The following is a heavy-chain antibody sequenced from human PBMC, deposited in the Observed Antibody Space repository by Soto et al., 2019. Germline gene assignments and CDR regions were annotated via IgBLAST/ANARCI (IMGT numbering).Heavy chain of an antibody. CDR1: GYTFTSYA. Sequence: ASVKVSCKASGYTFTSYAMHWVRQAPGQRLEWMGWINAGNGNTKYSQKFQGRVTITRDTSASTAYMELSSLRSEDTAVYYCARDSPSVITIFGVVITPYYYYGMDVWGQGTTVTVS. J-gene: IGHJ6*02. D-gene: IGHD3-3*01. CDR3: ARDSPSVITIFGVVITPYYYYGMDV. CDR2: INAGNGNT. V-gene: IGHV1-3*01.